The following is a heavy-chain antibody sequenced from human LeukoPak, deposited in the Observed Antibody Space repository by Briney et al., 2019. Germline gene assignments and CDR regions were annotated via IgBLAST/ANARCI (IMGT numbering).Heavy chain of an antibody. D-gene: IGHD3-10*01. CDR1: EFTVSSYA. V-gene: IGHV3-23*01. Sequence: PGGSLRLSCAASEFTVSSYAMSWVRQAPGKGLEWVSVISGSGGSTYYADSVKGRFTISRDNSKNTLYLQMNSLRAEDTAVYYLSKIKRPPQLVRGLNKICNWFGPWGQGTLVTGSS. J-gene: IGHJ5*01. CDR2: ISGSGGST. CDR3: SKIKRPPQLVRGLNKICNWFGP.